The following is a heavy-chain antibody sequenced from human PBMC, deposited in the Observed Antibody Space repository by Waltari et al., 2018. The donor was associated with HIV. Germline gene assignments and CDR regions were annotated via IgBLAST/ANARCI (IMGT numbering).Heavy chain of an antibody. V-gene: IGHV4-34*02. CDR3: ARGSWGSGMDV. CDR2: INHSGSI. J-gene: IGHJ6*02. CDR1: GGSLNGYY. Sequence: QVRLQPWGAGLLKPSETLSLTCAVYGGSLNGYYWSWIRQPPGKGLECIGEINHSGSIKYNPSLKSRVIISVDRYKNQFSLKLTSVTAADTALYYCARGSWGSGMDVWGRGTTVIVSS. D-gene: IGHD7-27*01.